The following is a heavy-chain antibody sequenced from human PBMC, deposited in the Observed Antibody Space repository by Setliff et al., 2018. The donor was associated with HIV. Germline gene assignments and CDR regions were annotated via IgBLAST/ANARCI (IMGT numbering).Heavy chain of an antibody. D-gene: IGHD6-13*01. CDR3: ARAYEIADHYDY. CDR2: ISSSGSYI. CDR1: GFTFIDYA. Sequence: PGGSLRLSCAASGFTFIDYALNWVRQAPGGGLEWVSSISSSGSYIYYAGSLKGRFTISRDNARNSLYLDMNTLRAEDTALYYCARAYEIADHYDYWGQGTLVTVSS. J-gene: IGHJ4*02. V-gene: IGHV3-21*01.